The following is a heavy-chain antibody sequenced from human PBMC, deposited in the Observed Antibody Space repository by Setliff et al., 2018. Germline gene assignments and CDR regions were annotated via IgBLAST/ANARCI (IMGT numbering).Heavy chain of an antibody. CDR2: IYHGGTT. V-gene: IGHV4-38-2*02. J-gene: IGHJ4*02. CDR3: ARESRYYYDNLGTLDY. CDR1: GYSISSGYY. Sequence: PSETLSLTCDVSGYSISSGYYWGWVRQPPGKGLEWIGSIYHGGTTYYNPSLKSRVTISVDTSKNQFSLKLSSVTAADTAVYYCARESRYYYDNLGTLDYWGQGTLVTVSS. D-gene: IGHD3-22*01.